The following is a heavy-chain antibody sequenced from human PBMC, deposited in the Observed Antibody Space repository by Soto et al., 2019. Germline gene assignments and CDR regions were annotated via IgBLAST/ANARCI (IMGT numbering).Heavy chain of an antibody. CDR1: GYTFTTFW. D-gene: IGHD2-2*01. Sequence: GESLKISCTGFGYTFTTFWVTWVRQMPGKGLEWMGRIDPRDSYVNYSPSFQGHVTISVDKSISTAYLQWGSLKASDTAMYYCARLFCSTTTCDSWFDPWGQGALVTVSS. J-gene: IGHJ5*02. CDR2: IDPRDSYV. V-gene: IGHV5-10-1*01. CDR3: ARLFCSTTTCDSWFDP.